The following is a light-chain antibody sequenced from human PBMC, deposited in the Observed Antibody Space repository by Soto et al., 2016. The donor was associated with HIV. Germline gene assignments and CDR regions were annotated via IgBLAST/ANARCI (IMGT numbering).Light chain of an antibody. V-gene: IGLV3-21*02. J-gene: IGLJ3*02. Sequence: SYELTQPPSVSVTPGETARITCGGNNIGDKSVHWYQQKPGQAPVLVVYDDNDRPSGIPERFSGSNSGNTATLTISRVEAGDEADYYCQVWDSTWLFGGGTRLTVL. CDR3: QVWDSTWL. CDR2: DDN. CDR1: NIGDKS.